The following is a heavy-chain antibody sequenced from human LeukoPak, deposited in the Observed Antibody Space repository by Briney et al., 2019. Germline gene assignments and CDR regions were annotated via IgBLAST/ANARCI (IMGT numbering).Heavy chain of an antibody. CDR1: GFTFSHFA. V-gene: IGHV3-23*01. CDR3: AKLKRVGIAPFDD. J-gene: IGHJ4*02. Sequence: GGSLRLSCATSGFTFSHFAMSWVRQASGKGLHWVSTISGSGNKTYDADSVKGRFTISRDNSKSTLYLQMTGLRAEVTAVYYCAKLKRVGIAPFDDWGQGTLVTVSS. D-gene: IGHD3-10*01. CDR2: ISGSGNKT.